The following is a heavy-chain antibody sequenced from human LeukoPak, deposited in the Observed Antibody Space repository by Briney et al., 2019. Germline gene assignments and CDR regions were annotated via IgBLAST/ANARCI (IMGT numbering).Heavy chain of an antibody. CDR3: GRNADFCIDY. J-gene: IGHJ4*02. Sequence: SGTLSLTCVVSGYSISNGFWWSWVRQSPGKGLEWIGEILHSGNTNYNPSLKSRVTISVDKSNNQFSLKLTSVTAADTAMYYCGRNADFCIDYWGQGTLVTVSS. D-gene: IGHD2-21*02. CDR2: ILHSGNT. CDR1: GYSISNGFW. V-gene: IGHV4-4*02.